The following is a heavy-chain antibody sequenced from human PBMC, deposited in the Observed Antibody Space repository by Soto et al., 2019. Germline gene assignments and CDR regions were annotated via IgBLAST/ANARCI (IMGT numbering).Heavy chain of an antibody. CDR1: GFTLRSYW. D-gene: IGHD6-13*01. Sequence: EVQLVESGGGLVQPGESLTLSCAVSGFTLRSYWMHWVRQAPGKGLEWVARIDSDGRTTNYADSVKARFTISRDNAKNKVFLHMNSLRAEHRAVYYHARGVVVYQQLVRGRDRFDPWGQGTLVTVSS. J-gene: IGHJ5*02. CDR3: ARGVVVYQQLVRGRDRFDP. CDR2: IDSDGRTT. V-gene: IGHV3-74*01.